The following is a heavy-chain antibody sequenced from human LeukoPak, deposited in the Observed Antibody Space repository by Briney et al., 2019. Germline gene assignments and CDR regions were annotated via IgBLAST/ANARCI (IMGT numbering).Heavy chain of an antibody. V-gene: IGHV3-33*01. Sequence: GGSLRLSCAASGFTFSSYGMHWVRQAPGKGLEWVAVIWYDGSNKYYADSVKGRFTISRDNSKNTLYPQMNSLRAEDTAVYYCARDSSGVNWFDPWGQGTLVTVSS. J-gene: IGHJ5*02. CDR3: ARDSSGVNWFDP. CDR2: IWYDGSNK. D-gene: IGHD6-19*01. CDR1: GFTFSSYG.